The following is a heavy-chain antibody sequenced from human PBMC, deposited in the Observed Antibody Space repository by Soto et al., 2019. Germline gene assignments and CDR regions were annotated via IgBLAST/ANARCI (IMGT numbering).Heavy chain of an antibody. D-gene: IGHD3-3*01. Sequence: PSETLSLTCAVYGGSFSGYYWSRIRQPPGKGLEWIGEINHSGRTNYNPSLKSRVTISVDTSKNQFSLKLSSVTAADTAVYYCRYDFWSGYSPADYYYYYMDVWGKGTTVTVS. J-gene: IGHJ6*03. V-gene: IGHV4-34*01. CDR1: GGSFSGYY. CDR3: RYDFWSGYSPADYYYYYMDV. CDR2: INHSGRT.